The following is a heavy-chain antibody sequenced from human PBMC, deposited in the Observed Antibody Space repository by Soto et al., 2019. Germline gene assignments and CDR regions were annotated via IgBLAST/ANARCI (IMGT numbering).Heavy chain of an antibody. D-gene: IGHD5-12*01. CDR1: GFTFSTYA. V-gene: IGHV3-23*01. CDR3: AREDGYRGGDAFDI. Sequence: HPGGSLRLSCAASGFTFSTYAMAWVRQAPGKGLEWVSGVSASGLNTDYADPVKGRFYISRDNSKNTLYLQMNSLRAEDTAVYYCAREDGYRGGDAFDIWGQGTMVTVSS. J-gene: IGHJ3*02. CDR2: VSASGLNT.